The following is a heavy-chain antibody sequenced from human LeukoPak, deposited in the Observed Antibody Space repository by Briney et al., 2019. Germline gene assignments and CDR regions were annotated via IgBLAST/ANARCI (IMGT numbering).Heavy chain of an antibody. D-gene: IGHD1-1*01. J-gene: IGHJ6*03. CDR3: ARDRLLEDRHYYSYYYMDV. CDR1: GFTFSSYS. CDR2: ISSSSSYI. Sequence: GGSLRLSCAASGFTFSSYSMNWVRQAPGKGLEWVSSISSSSSYIYYADSVKGRFTISRDNAKNSLYLQMNSLRAEDTAVYYCARDRLLEDRHYYSYYYMDVWGKGTTVTVSS. V-gene: IGHV3-21*01.